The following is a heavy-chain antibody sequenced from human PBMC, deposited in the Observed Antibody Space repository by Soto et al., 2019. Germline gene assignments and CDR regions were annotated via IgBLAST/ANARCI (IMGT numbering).Heavy chain of an antibody. CDR3: ARGLRIAARPTFDY. D-gene: IGHD6-6*01. J-gene: IGHJ4*02. Sequence: PSETLSLTCAVYCGSFSGYYWSWIRQPPGKGLEWIGEINHSGSTNYNPSLKSRVTISVDTSKNQFSLKLSSVTAADTAVYYCARGLRIAARPTFDYWGQGTLVTVSS. CDR2: INHSGST. V-gene: IGHV4-34*01. CDR1: CGSFSGYY.